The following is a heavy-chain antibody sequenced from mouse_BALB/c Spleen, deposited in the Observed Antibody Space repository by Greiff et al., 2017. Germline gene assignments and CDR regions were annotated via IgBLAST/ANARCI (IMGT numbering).Heavy chain of an antibody. J-gene: IGHJ3*01. CDR3: ARGDGWLAY. CDR1: GYTFTSYW. V-gene: IGHV1S41*01. CDR2: IAPGSGST. D-gene: IGHD2-3*01. Sequence: ELVKPGASVKLSCKASGYTFTSYWINWIKQRPGQGLEWIGRIAPGSGSTYYNEMFKGKATLTVDTSSSTAYIQLSSLSSEDSAVYFCARGDGWLAYWGQGTLVTVSA.